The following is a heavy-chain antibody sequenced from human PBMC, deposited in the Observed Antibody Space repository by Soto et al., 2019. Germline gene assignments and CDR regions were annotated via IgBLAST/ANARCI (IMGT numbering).Heavy chain of an antibody. CDR3: ARNGTYSSSLSQYSGMDV. J-gene: IGHJ6*02. Sequence: SVKVSCKASGGTFDNFIMNWVRQTPGRGLEWMGGIVPMLGTPTYAEKFKGRVTISATGSTSTMYMEVTSLRSEDTAIYYCARNGTYSSSLSQYSGMDVWGQGTTVTVYS. CDR2: IVPMLGTP. CDR1: GGTFDNFI. D-gene: IGHD1-26*01. V-gene: IGHV1-69*13.